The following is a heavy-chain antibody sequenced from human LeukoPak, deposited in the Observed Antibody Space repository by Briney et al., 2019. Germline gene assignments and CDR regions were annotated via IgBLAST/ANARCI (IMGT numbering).Heavy chain of an antibody. CDR2: NYHSGST. D-gene: IGHD1-7*01. J-gene: IGHJ4*02. CDR3: ARMPNWNYGRAFAY. Sequence: SETPSLTCAVYGGCFSGYYWSWIRQRPGKGLEWIGENYHSGSTNYNPSLKSRDTISVDTCKNQFSLKLSSVSAADTAVYYCARMPNWNYGRAFAYWGEGSLVTVSS. CDR1: GGCFSGYY. V-gene: IGHV4-34*01.